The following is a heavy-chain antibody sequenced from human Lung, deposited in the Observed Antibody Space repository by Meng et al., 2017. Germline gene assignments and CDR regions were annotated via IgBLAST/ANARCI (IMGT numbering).Heavy chain of an antibody. CDR2: INHGGST. CDR1: GGSFSDYY. CDR3: ARGPTTMAHDFDY. J-gene: IGHJ4*02. V-gene: IGHV4-34*01. Sequence: QVTLQQLGGGLLKPFETLSLTCVVSGGSFSDYYWSWIRQPPGKGLGWIGEINHGGSTNYNPSLESRATISVDTSQNNLSLKLSSVTAADSAVYYCARGPTTMAHDFDYWGQGTLVTVSS. D-gene: IGHD4-11*01.